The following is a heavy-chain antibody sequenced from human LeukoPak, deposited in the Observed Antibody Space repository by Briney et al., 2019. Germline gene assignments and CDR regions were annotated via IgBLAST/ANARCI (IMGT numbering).Heavy chain of an antibody. CDR3: ARERRTYYYDSSGSFDY. CDR1: GFTFSDYY. Sequence: GGSLRLSCAVSGFTFSDYYMSWIRQAPGKGLGWVSYIISSGSTIYYADSVKGRFTISREHAKNSLYLQMNSLRAEDTEVYYRARERRTYYYDSSGSFDYWGQGNLVTVSS. J-gene: IGHJ4*02. D-gene: IGHD3-22*01. CDR2: IISSGSTI. V-gene: IGHV3-11*01.